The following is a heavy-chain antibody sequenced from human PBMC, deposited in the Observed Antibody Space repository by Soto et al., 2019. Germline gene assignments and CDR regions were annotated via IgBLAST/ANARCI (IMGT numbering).Heavy chain of an antibody. CDR2: INHSGST. J-gene: IGHJ4*02. V-gene: IGHV4-34*01. D-gene: IGHD6-6*01. CDR1: GGSFSGYY. CDR3: ARTSRFDS. Sequence: QVQLQQWGAGLLKPSETLSLTCAVYGGSFSGYYWSWIRQPPGKGLEWIGEINHSGSTNHNPSLKSRVTMSVDTSENQFSLKLNSVTAADTAVYYCARTSRFDSWGQGTLVTVSS.